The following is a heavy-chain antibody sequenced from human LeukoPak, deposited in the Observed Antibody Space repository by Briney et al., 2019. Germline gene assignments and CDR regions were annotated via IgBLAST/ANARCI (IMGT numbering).Heavy chain of an antibody. D-gene: IGHD5-18*01. Sequence: GGSLRLSCAASGFTFSSYAMHWVRQAPGKGLEWVAVISYDGSNKYYADSVKGRFTISRDNSKNTLYLQMNSLRDEDTAVYYCAREPGYSSGYWGQGTLVTVSS. V-gene: IGHV3-30*04. J-gene: IGHJ4*02. CDR1: GFTFSSYA. CDR2: ISYDGSNK. CDR3: AREPGYSSGY.